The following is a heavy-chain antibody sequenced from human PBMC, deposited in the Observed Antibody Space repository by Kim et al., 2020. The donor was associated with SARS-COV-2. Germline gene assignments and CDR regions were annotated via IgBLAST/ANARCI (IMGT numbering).Heavy chain of an antibody. D-gene: IGHD2-15*01. Sequence: SETLSLTCAVSGGSISSSNWWSWVRQPPGKGLEWIGEIYHSGSTNYNPSLKSRVTISVDKSKNQFSLKLSSVTAADTAVYYCAKEIYCSGGSCDPDFGYSYGSGAFDIWGQGTMVTVSS. J-gene: IGHJ3*02. CDR3: AKEIYCSGGSCDPDFGYSYGSGAFDI. CDR1: GGSISSSNW. V-gene: IGHV4-4*02. CDR2: IYHSGST.